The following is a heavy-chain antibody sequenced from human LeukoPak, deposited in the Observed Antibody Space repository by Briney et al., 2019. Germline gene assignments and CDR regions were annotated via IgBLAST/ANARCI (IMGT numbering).Heavy chain of an antibody. CDR3: ARVISPIRQLWHDY. CDR1: GYTFTGYY. D-gene: IGHD5-18*01. J-gene: IGHJ4*02. CDR2: ISAYNGNT. Sequence: VASVKVSCKASGYTFTGYYMHWVRQAPGQGLEWMGWISAYNGNTNYAQKLQGRVTMTTDTSTSTAYMELRSLRSDDTAVYYCARVISPIRQLWHDYWGQGTLVTVSS. V-gene: IGHV1-18*04.